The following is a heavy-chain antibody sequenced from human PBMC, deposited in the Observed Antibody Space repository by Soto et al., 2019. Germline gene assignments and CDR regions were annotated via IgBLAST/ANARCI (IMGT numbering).Heavy chain of an antibody. D-gene: IGHD2-15*01. CDR1: GYTFTSYG. CDR2: ISAYNGNT. Sequence: QVQLVQSGAEVKKPGASVKVSCKASGYTFTSYGISWVRQAPGQGLEWMGWISAYNGNTNYAQKPQGRVTMTTDTSTSTAYMELRSLRSADTAVYYCARASCSGGSCYSYYFDYWGQGTLVTVSS. V-gene: IGHV1-18*01. CDR3: ARASCSGGSCYSYYFDY. J-gene: IGHJ4*02.